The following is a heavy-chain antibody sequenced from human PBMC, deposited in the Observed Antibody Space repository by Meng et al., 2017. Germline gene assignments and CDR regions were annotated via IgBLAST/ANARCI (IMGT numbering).Heavy chain of an antibody. V-gene: IGHV4-34*01. CDR3: ARRGIAARPFYY. Sequence: QVQLMQGGGGLLKPSEPLSLTCAVYGGSFSGYYWSWIRQPPGKGLEWIGEINHSGSTNYNPSLKSRVTISVDTSKNQFSLKLSSVTAADTAVYYCARRGIAARPFYYWGQGTLVTVSS. J-gene: IGHJ4*02. D-gene: IGHD6-6*01. CDR2: INHSGST. CDR1: GGSFSGYY.